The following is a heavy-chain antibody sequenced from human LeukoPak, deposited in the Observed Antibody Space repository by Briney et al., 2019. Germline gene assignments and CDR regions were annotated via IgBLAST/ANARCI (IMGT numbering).Heavy chain of an antibody. J-gene: IGHJ5*02. Sequence: ALVKVSCKTSGYSFADYYMHWVRQAPGQGLEWMGWINPNSGGTSSAQKFQGRVTMTRDTSITTVYMEVSWLTSDDTAIYYCARADRLDGGPYLIGPWGQGALVTVSS. CDR1: GYSFADYY. CDR2: INPNSGGT. V-gene: IGHV1-2*02. CDR3: ARADRLDGGPYLIGP. D-gene: IGHD2-21*01.